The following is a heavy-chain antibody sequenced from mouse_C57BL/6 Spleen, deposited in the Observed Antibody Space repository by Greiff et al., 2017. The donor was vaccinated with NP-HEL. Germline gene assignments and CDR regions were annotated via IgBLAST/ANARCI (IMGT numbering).Heavy chain of an antibody. J-gene: IGHJ3*01. D-gene: IGHD2-13*01. CDR2: ISGGGGNT. CDR1: GFTFSSYT. CDR3: ARRLEGCAY. Sequence: EVQGVESGGGLVKPGGSLKLSCAASGFTFSSYTMSWVRQTPEKRLEWVATISGGGGNTYYPDSVKGRFTISRDNAKNTLYLQMSSLRSEDTALYYCARRLEGCAYWGQGTLVTVSA. V-gene: IGHV5-9*01.